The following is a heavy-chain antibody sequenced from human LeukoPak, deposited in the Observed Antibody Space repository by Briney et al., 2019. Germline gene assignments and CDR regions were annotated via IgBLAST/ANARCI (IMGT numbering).Heavy chain of an antibody. D-gene: IGHD3-22*01. CDR2: VSGGGGTT. Sequence: GGSLRLSCAASGFAFSNYAMNWVRQAPGRGLEWVSTVSGGGGTTHYADSVKGRFIISRDNSKNTLYLQMNSLRAEDTAVYYCAKDYYDTSGYYNRFDYWGQGTLVTVSS. CDR1: GFAFSNYA. J-gene: IGHJ4*02. CDR3: AKDYYDTSGYYNRFDY. V-gene: IGHV3-23*01.